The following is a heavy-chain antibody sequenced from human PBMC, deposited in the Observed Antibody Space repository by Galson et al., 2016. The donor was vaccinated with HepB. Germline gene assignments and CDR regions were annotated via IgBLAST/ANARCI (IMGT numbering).Heavy chain of an antibody. CDR3: ASGVVVVTYRNDAFDI. CDR2: INSDGSST. CDR1: GFTFSSYW. Sequence: SLRLSCAASGFTFSSYWMHWVRQAPGKGLVWVSRINSDGSSTSYADSVKGRFTISRDNAKNTLYLQMSSLRAEDTAVYYCASGVVVVTYRNDAFDIWGQGTMVTVSS. V-gene: IGHV3-74*01. D-gene: IGHD3-22*01. J-gene: IGHJ3*02.